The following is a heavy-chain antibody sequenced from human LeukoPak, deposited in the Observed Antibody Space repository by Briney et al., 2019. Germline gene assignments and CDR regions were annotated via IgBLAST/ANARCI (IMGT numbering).Heavy chain of an antibody. J-gene: IGHJ3*02. V-gene: IGHV3-33*06. CDR3: AKRLGSNDNAFDI. CDR2: IWHDGSNK. Sequence: PGGSLRLSCAASGFIFSSYGMHWVRQAPGKGLEWVALIWHDGSNKFYADSVKGRFTISRDNSKNTLYLQMNSLRAEDTAVYYCAKRLGSNDNAFDIWGQGTMVTVSS. CDR1: GFIFSSYG. D-gene: IGHD3-9*01.